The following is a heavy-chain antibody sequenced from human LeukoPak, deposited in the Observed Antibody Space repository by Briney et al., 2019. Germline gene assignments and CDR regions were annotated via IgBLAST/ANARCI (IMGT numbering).Heavy chain of an antibody. V-gene: IGHV3-30*02. CDR2: IRYDGSNK. Sequence: GGSLRLSCAASGFTFSSYGMHWVRQAPGKGLEWVAFIRYDGSNKYYADSVKGRLTISRDNAKNSLYLQMNSLRAEDTAVYYCARDGYYYGSGSYYKVDFDYWGQGTLVTVSS. CDR3: ARDGYYYGSGSYYKVDFDY. D-gene: IGHD3-10*01. J-gene: IGHJ4*02. CDR1: GFTFSSYG.